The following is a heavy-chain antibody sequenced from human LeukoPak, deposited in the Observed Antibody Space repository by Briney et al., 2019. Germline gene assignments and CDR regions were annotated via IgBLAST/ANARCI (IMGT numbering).Heavy chain of an antibody. D-gene: IGHD6-13*01. V-gene: IGHV4-59*01. CDR2: IYYSGST. CDR1: GGSISSYY. CDR3: AIGEQQLFS. J-gene: IGHJ5*02. Sequence: SETLSLTCTVSGGSISSYYWSWILQPPGEGLEWIGYIYYSGSTNYNPSLKSRVTISVDTSKNQFSLKLSSVTAADTAVYYCAIGEQQLFSWGQGTLVTVSS.